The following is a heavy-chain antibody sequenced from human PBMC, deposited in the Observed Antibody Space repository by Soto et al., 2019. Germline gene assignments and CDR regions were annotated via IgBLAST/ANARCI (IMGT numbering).Heavy chain of an antibody. CDR3: ARLYYDFWSGYYCLDY. Sequence: ASVKVSCKASGYTFTSYDINWVRRATGQGLEWMGWMNPNSGNTGYAQKFQGRVTMTRNTSISTAYMELSSLRSEDTAVYYCARLYYDFWSGYYCLDYWGQGTLVTVSS. CDR2: MNPNSGNT. CDR1: GYTFTSYD. V-gene: IGHV1-8*01. D-gene: IGHD3-3*01. J-gene: IGHJ4*02.